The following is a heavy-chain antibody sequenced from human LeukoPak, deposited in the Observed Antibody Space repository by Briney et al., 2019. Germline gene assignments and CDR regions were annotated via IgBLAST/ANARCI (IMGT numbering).Heavy chain of an antibody. CDR1: GGSISSGSYY. V-gene: IGHV4-61*02. D-gene: IGHD3-3*01. J-gene: IGHJ6*03. CDR2: IYTSGST. CDR3: ARDGWSGSYYYYMDV. Sequence: KPSQTLSLTCTVSGGSISSGSYYWSWIRQPAGKGLEWIGLIYTSGSTNYNPSLKSRVTMSVDTSKNQFSLKLSSVTAADTAVYYCARDGWSGSYYYYMDVWGKGTTVTVSS.